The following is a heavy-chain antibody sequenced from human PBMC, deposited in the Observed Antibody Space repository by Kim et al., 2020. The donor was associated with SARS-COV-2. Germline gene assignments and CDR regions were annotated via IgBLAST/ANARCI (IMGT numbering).Heavy chain of an antibody. CDR2: ITHRGST. D-gene: IGHD3-22*01. Sequence: SETLSLTCAVYGGSFSGHYWSWIRQTPGKGLEWIGEITHRGSTNYNSSLKSLVTMSVDTSKNQFLLNLRSVTAADTAVYYCARGPVPSGYSDHSGQGILV. J-gene: IGHJ4*02. CDR3: ARGPVPSGYSDH. CDR1: GGSFSGHY. V-gene: IGHV4-34*01.